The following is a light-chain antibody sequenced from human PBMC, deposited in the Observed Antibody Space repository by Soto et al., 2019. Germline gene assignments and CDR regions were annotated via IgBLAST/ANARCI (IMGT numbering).Light chain of an antibody. Sequence: DIVMTQSPLSLPVTPGESASITCRSSQSLLHSNGYNYLDWYLQKPGQSPQLLIYLGSNRASGVPDRVSGSGSGTDFTLKISRVEAEDAGLYYCMQALQAVTFGGGTKVEIK. CDR2: LGS. V-gene: IGKV2-28*01. J-gene: IGKJ4*01. CDR3: MQALQAVT. CDR1: QSLLHSNGYNY.